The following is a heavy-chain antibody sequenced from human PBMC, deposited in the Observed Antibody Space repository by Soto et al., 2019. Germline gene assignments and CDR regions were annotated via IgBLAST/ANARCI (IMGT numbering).Heavy chain of an antibody. V-gene: IGHV3-13*04. Sequence: GRSLRLSCAASGFTFSSYDMHRVRQATGKGLEWVSAIGTAGDTYYPGSVKGRFTISRENAKNSLYLQMNSLRAGDTAVYYCARAIDYDILTGYPAPPDYWGQGTLVTVSS. D-gene: IGHD3-9*01. CDR2: IGTAGDT. CDR3: ARAIDYDILTGYPAPPDY. J-gene: IGHJ4*02. CDR1: GFTFSSYD.